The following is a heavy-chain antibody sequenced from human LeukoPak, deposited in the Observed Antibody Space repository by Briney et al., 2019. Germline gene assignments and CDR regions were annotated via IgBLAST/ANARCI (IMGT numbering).Heavy chain of an antibody. D-gene: IGHD3-22*01. V-gene: IGHV3-30*18. CDR1: GFTFSSYG. CDR2: ISYDGSNK. CDR3: AKRSITTYYYGMDV. Sequence: GRSLRLSCAASGFTFSSYGMHWVRQAPGKGLEWVAVISYDGSNKYYADSVKGRFTISRDNSKNTLYLQMNSLRAEDTAVYYCAKRSITTYYYGMDVWGQGTAVTVSS. J-gene: IGHJ6*02.